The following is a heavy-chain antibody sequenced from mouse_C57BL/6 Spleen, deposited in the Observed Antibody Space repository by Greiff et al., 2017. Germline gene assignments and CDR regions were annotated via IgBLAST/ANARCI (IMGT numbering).Heavy chain of an antibody. CDR2: IDPENGDT. CDR3: TRNYYGSSYVND. V-gene: IGHV14-4*01. Sequence: VQLQQSGAELVRPGASVKLSCTASGFNIKDDYMHWVKPRPEQGLEWIGWIDPENGDTEYASKFQGKATITADTSSNTAYLQLSSLTSEDTAVYYCTRNYYGSSYVNDWGQGTTLTVSS. J-gene: IGHJ2*01. D-gene: IGHD1-1*01. CDR1: GFNIKDDY.